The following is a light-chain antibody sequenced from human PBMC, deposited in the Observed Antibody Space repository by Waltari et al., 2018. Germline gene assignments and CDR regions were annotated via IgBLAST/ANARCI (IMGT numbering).Light chain of an antibody. CDR3: SSYTSGSVV. CDR2: DVS. Sequence: QSALTQPASVSGSPGPSITISCTGTSSAVVGYYYVSLYQQHPGKAPKLMIYDVSNRPSGVSNRFSGYKSGNTASLTISGLQAEDEADYYCSSYTSGSVVFGGGTKLTVL. CDR1: SSAVVGYYY. V-gene: IGLV2-14*03. J-gene: IGLJ2*01.